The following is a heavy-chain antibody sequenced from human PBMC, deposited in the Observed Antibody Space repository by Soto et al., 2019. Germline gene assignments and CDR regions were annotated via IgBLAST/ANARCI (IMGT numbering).Heavy chain of an antibody. CDR1: GYAFTGYY. J-gene: IGHJ4*02. CDR3: ASAGGSSGYDFDY. CDR2: INPNSGGT. D-gene: IGHD3-22*01. Sequence: ASVKVTCKASGYAFTGYYMHWVRQAPGQGLEWMGWINPNSGGTNYAQKFQGRVTMTRDTSISTAYMELSRLRSDDTAVYYCASAGGSSGYDFDYWGQGTLVTVSS. V-gene: IGHV1-2*02.